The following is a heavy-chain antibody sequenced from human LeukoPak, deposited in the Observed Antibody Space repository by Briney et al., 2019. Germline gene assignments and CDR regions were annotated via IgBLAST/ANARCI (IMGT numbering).Heavy chain of an antibody. CDR3: ARGPVPGTDYSYYYMAV. J-gene: IGHJ6*03. V-gene: IGHV3-21*04. D-gene: IGHD6-19*01. CDR2: ISSSSSYI. Sequence: PGGSLRLSCAASGFTFSSYSMNWVRQAPGKGLEWVSSISSSSSYIYYADSVKGGFTISRDNAKNSLYLQINSLRAEGTAVYYCARGPVPGTDYSYYYMAVWGKETTVTVSS. CDR1: GFTFSSYS.